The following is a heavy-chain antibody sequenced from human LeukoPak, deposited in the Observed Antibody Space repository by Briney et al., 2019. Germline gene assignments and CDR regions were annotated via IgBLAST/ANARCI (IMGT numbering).Heavy chain of an antibody. CDR3: ARVLVSVSMDQTYYYDSSGYYPYYYYGMDV. J-gene: IGHJ6*02. CDR1: GYTFTGYY. V-gene: IGHV1-2*02. CDR2: INPNSGGT. D-gene: IGHD3-22*01. Sequence: ASVKVSCKASGYTFTGYYTHWVRQAPGQGLEWMGWINPNSGGTNYAQKFQGRVTMTRDTSISTAYMELSRLRSDDTAVYYCARVLVSVSMDQTYYYDSSGYYPYYYYGMDVWGQGTTVTVSS.